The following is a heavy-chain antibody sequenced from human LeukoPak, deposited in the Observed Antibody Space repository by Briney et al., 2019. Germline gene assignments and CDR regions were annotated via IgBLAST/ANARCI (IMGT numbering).Heavy chain of an antibody. CDR3: TTVSVVVVSTTGGTF. V-gene: IGHV3-15*01. CDR1: GFTASRFTFSEAW. Sequence: GGSLRLSCTASGFTASRFTFSEAWMSWVRQAPGKGLEWVGRIKNKRDGETTDYAEPVKGRFTISRDDSKNTLYLQMNSLKTEDTGVYYCTTVSVVVVSTTGGTFWGQGTLVTVSS. D-gene: IGHD2-15*01. J-gene: IGHJ4*02. CDR2: IKNKRDGETT.